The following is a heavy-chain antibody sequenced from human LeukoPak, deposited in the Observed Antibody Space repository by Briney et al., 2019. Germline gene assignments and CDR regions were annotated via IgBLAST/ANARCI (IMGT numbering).Heavy chain of an antibody. CDR2: MNPNSGNT. Sequence: ASVKVSCKASGYTFTSYDIHWVRQATGQGLEWMGWMNPNSGNTGYAQKFQGRVTMTRNTSIRTAYMELSSLRSEDAAVYYCAKAPVTTCRGAYCYPFDYWGQGTLVTVSS. D-gene: IGHD2-21*01. J-gene: IGHJ4*02. CDR1: GYTFTSYD. CDR3: AKAPVTTCRGAYCYPFDY. V-gene: IGHV1-8*01.